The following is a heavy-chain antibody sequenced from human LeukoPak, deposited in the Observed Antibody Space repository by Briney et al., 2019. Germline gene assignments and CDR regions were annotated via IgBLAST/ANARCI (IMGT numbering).Heavy chain of an antibody. CDR2: IGTAGDT. CDR3: ARDSGSGWVFDY. Sequence: GGSLRLSCAASGFTFSSHDMHWVRQATGKGLEWVSTIGTAGDTYYPGSVKGRFTISRDNSKNTLYLQMNILRAEDTAVYYCARDSGSGWVFDYWGQGTLVTVSS. J-gene: IGHJ4*02. D-gene: IGHD6-19*01. V-gene: IGHV3-13*01. CDR1: GFTFSSHD.